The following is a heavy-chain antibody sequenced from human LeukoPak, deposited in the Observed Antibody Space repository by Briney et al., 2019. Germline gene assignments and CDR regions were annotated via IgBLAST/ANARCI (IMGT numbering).Heavy chain of an antibody. CDR1: GFTFSSYG. CDR3: ARDSGMDV. J-gene: IGHJ6*02. CDR2: IKQDGSEK. V-gene: IGHV3-7*01. Sequence: GGSLRLSCAASGFTFSSYGMHWVRQAPGKGLEWVANIKQDGSEKYYVDSVKGRFTISRDNAENSLYLQMNSLRAEDTAVYYCARDSGMDVWGQGTTVTVSS.